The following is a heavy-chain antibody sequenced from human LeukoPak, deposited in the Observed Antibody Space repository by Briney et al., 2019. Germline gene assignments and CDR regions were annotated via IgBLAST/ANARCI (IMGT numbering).Heavy chain of an antibody. CDR1: GYTFTSYA. CDR3: ARGGGWSPHDAFDI. D-gene: IGHD6-19*01. Sequence: ASVKVSCKASGYTFTSYAMNWVRQASGQGLEWMGWINTNTGNPTYAQGFTGRFVFSLDTSVSTAYLQISSLKAEDTAVYYCARGGGWSPHDAFDIWGQGTMVTVSS. V-gene: IGHV7-4-1*02. J-gene: IGHJ3*02. CDR2: INTNTGNP.